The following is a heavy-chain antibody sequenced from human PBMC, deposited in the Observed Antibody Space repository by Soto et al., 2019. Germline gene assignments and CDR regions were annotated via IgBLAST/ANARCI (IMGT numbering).Heavy chain of an antibody. CDR2: ISYDGSNK. CDR1: GFTFSSYG. J-gene: IGHJ6*02. CDR3: AKASDYGRRLTAYGMDV. D-gene: IGHD4-17*01. V-gene: IGHV3-30*18. Sequence: QVQLVESGGGVVQPGRSLRLSCAASGFTFSSYGMHWVRQAPGKGLEWVAVISYDGSNKYYADSVKGRFTISRDNSKNPLYLQMNSLRADDTAVYYCAKASDYGRRLTAYGMDVWGQGITVTVSS.